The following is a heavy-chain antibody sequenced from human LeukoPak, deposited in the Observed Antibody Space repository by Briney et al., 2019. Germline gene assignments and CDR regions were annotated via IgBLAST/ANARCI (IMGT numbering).Heavy chain of an antibody. CDR1: GGSFSGYY. J-gene: IGHJ4*02. CDR2: INHSGSP. CDR3: ARGIHDYGSGSYPYYFDY. V-gene: IGHV4-34*01. Sequence: PSETLSLTCAVYGGSFSGYYWSWIRQPPGEGLEWVGEINHSGSPNYYPSFKRRVTISVNTSKKQSFLMLSSMNAAEQAVVYCARGIHDYGSGSYPYYFDYWGQGTLVTASS. D-gene: IGHD3-10*01.